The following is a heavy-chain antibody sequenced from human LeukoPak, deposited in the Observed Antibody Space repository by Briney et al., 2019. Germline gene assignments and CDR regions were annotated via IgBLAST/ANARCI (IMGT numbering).Heavy chain of an antibody. CDR1: GGTFSSDA. J-gene: IGHJ2*01. CDR3: ARVPGRAVAGHPYWYLDL. V-gene: IGHV1-69*04. Sequence: GASVKVSCKASGGTFSSDAITWVRQAPGQGLEWMGRIIPVLGIPNYAQKFQGRVTITADKASSTAYMELGSLRSEDTAVYFCARVPGRAVAGHPYWYLDLWGRGTLVTVSS. D-gene: IGHD6-19*01. CDR2: IIPVLGIP.